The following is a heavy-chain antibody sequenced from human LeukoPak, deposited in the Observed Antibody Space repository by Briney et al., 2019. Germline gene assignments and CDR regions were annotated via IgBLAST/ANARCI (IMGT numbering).Heavy chain of an antibody. CDR1: GGSISTYY. J-gene: IGHJ4*02. Sequence: SETLSLTCTVSGGSISTYYWTWIRQPPGKELEWIGYVYSSGSTNYNPSLKSRVTISIDTSKNQFSLKLNSVTAADTAVYYCARWGYCSDDNCHSGYFGYWGQGTLVTVSS. CDR3: ARWGYCSDDNCHSGYFGY. D-gene: IGHD2-15*01. CDR2: VYSSGST. V-gene: IGHV4-59*01.